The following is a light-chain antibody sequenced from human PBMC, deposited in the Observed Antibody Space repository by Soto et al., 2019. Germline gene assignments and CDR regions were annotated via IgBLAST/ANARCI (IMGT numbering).Light chain of an antibody. V-gene: IGLV2-11*01. J-gene: IGLJ3*02. CDR2: DVN. CDR3: CSYAGTYTWV. Sequence: QLVLTQPRSVSGSPEQSVTISCTGTSSDVGGYTYVSWYQQHPGKAPKLIIYDVNKRPSGVPDRFSGSKSGNTASLTISGLQAEDEADYYCCSYAGTYTWVFGGGTKLTVL. CDR1: SSDVGGYTY.